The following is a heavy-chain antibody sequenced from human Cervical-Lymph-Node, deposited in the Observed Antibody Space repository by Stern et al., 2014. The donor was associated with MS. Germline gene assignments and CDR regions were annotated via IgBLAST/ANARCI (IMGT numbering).Heavy chain of an antibody. CDR1: GYTFTRYY. V-gene: IGHV1-46*01. CDR3: AREVAGHRLGMMDV. Sequence: VQLVQSGAEVKTPGASAKLSCKASGYTFTRYYLHWVRQAPGQGLEWMGIINPSGGSTSYAQKFQGRVTMTRDTSTSTVYMELSSLRSEDTAVYYCAREVAGHRLGMMDVWAKGPRSPSP. CDR2: INPSGGST. D-gene: IGHD6-19*01. J-gene: IGHJ6*02.